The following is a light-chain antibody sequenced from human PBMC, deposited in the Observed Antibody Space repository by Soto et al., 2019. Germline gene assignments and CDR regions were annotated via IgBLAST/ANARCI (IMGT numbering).Light chain of an antibody. V-gene: IGKV1-27*01. CDR3: QKYLSALWT. Sequence: DIPMTQSPSSLSASVRDRVTITCRASQGIGNYVAWYQQKPGKPPNLLIYAASTLHSGVPSRFSGSASGTDFTLTISSLQPEDVATYYCQKYLSALWTFGQGTKVEIK. CDR1: QGIGNY. J-gene: IGKJ1*01. CDR2: AAS.